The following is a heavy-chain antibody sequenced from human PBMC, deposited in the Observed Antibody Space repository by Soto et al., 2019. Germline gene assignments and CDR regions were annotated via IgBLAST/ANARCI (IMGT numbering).Heavy chain of an antibody. CDR2: ISAYNGNT. D-gene: IGHD2-8*02. J-gene: IGHJ6*03. CDR1: CYTFTNYG. Sequence: GASVKVSCKASCYTFTNYGISWGRQAPGQGLEWMGWISAYNGNTNYAQKLQGRVTMTTDTSTSTAYMELRSLRSDDTAVYYCARVLVARPGYYYYYMDVWGKGTTVTVSS. V-gene: IGHV1-18*01. CDR3: ARVLVARPGYYYYYMDV.